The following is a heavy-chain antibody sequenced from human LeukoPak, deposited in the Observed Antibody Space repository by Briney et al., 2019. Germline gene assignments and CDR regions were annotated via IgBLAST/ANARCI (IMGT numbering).Heavy chain of an antibody. D-gene: IGHD3-9*01. J-gene: IGHJ5*02. CDR3: ARGRDILTGYYGNWFDP. V-gene: IGHV1-18*01. CDR2: ISAYNGNT. Sequence: ASVKVSCKASGYTFTSYGISWVRQAPGQGLEWMGWISAYNGNTNYAQKLQGRVTMTTDTSTSTAYMELRSLRSDDTAVYYCARGRDILTGYYGNWFDPWGKGTLVTVSS. CDR1: GYTFTSYG.